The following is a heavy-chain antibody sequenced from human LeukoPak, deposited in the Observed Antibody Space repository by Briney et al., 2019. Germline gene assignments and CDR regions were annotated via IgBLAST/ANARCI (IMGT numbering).Heavy chain of an antibody. D-gene: IGHD1-14*01. V-gene: IGHV6-1*01. J-gene: IGHJ4*02. CDR1: GESVSSKSAA. CDR3: ARSPFRQQAEPFDY. CDR2: TYYRSKWYN. Sequence: SQTLSLTCAISGESVSSKSAAGNWIRQSPSRGLEWLGSTYYRSKWYNDCAGSVQSRININPDTSKNQFSRQLNSVTPEDTAVYYCARSPFRQQAEPFDYWGQGALVTVSS.